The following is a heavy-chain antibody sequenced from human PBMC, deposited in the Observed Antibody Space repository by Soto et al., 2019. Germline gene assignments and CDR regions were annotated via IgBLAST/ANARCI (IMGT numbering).Heavy chain of an antibody. D-gene: IGHD3-10*01. J-gene: IGHJ5*02. Sequence: HPGGSLRLSCAASGFTFSSYGMHWVRQAPGKGLEWVAVIWYDGSNKYYADSVKGRFTISRDNSKNTLYLQMNSLRAEDTAVYYCARDGQYYYGSGSYYSRRTNPPVDPWGQGTLVTVSS. CDR1: GFTFSSYG. CDR3: ARDGQYYYGSGSYYSRRTNPPVDP. V-gene: IGHV3-33*01. CDR2: IWYDGSNK.